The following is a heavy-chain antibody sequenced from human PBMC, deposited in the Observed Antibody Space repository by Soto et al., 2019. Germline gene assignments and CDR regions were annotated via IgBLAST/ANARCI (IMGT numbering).Heavy chain of an antibody. CDR1: GFIFRNFW. CDR3: AREEPVSSWSPLDY. J-gene: IGHJ4*02. Sequence: EVQLVESGGGLVQPGGSLRLSCVASGFIFRNFWMHWVRQAPGKGLVWVSRISSDGTTTHYADSVRGRFTVSRDNAKNTLYLQVSSLRAEDTGVYFCAREEPVSSWSPLDYWGQGTPVTVSS. V-gene: IGHV3-74*01. D-gene: IGHD6-13*01. CDR2: ISSDGTTT.